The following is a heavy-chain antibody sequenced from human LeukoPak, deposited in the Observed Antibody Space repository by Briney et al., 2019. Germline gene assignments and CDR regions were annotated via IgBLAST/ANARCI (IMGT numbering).Heavy chain of an antibody. V-gene: IGHV4-38-2*02. CDR2: IYHSGST. CDR3: ASLDRYSYGYHFDY. Sequence: SETLSLTCTVSGYSISSGYYWGWIRQPPGKGLEWIGSIYHSGSTYYNPSLKSRVTISVDTSKNQFSLKLSSVTAADTAVYYCASLDRYSYGYHFDYWGQGTLVTVSS. CDR1: GYSISSGYY. J-gene: IGHJ4*02. D-gene: IGHD5-18*01.